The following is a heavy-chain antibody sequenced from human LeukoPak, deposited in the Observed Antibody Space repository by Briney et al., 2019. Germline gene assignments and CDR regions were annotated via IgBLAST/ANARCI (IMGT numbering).Heavy chain of an antibody. CDR3: AKASSSSVPNTYFDY. J-gene: IGHJ4*02. V-gene: IGHV3-30*18. CDR1: GFTFSSHD. CDR2: ISYDGGKK. Sequence: GGSLRLSCAASGFTFSSHDMHWVRQAPGKGLEWVAIISYDGGKKDYADSVKGRFTISRDNSKNTLYLQMNSLRGEDTAVYYCAKASSSSVPNTYFDYWGQGSLVTVSS. D-gene: IGHD6-6*01.